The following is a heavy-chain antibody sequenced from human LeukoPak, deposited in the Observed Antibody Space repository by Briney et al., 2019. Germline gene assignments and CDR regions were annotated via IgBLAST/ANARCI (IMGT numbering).Heavy chain of an antibody. V-gene: IGHV4-59*11. J-gene: IGHJ4*02. CDR3: ARADSSSWYGFDY. D-gene: IGHD6-13*01. Sequence: PSETLSLTCTVSGGSISSHYWSWIRQPPGKGLEGIGYIYYSGSTNYNPSLKRRVTISVDTSKNQFSLKLSSVTAADTAVYYCARADSSSWYGFDYWGQGTLVTVS. CDR2: IYYSGST. CDR1: GGSISSHY.